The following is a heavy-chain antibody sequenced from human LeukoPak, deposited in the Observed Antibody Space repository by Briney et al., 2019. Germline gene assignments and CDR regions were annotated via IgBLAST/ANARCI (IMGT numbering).Heavy chain of an antibody. Sequence: SETLSLTCAVYGGSFSGYYWSWIRQPPGKGLEWIGYIYYSGSTNYNPSLKSRVTMSVDTSKNQFSLKLSSVTAADTAVYYCASDSSLYSSTWNVLDIWGPGTMVTVSS. CDR3: ASDSSLYSSTWNVLDI. CDR1: GGSFSGYY. J-gene: IGHJ3*02. V-gene: IGHV4-59*01. D-gene: IGHD6-13*01. CDR2: IYYSGST.